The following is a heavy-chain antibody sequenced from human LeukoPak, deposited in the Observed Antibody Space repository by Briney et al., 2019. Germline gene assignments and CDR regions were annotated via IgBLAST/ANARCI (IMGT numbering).Heavy chain of an antibody. J-gene: IGHJ4*02. V-gene: IGHV4-59*01. CDR3: ARDPGFLDY. D-gene: IGHD3-10*01. Sequence: PSETLSLTCTVSGGSISSYYWSWIRQPPGKGLEWIGYIYYSGSTNYNPSLKSRVTISVDTSKNQFALKLSSVTAADTAVYYCARDPGFLDYWGQGTLVTVSS. CDR1: GGSISSYY. CDR2: IYYSGST.